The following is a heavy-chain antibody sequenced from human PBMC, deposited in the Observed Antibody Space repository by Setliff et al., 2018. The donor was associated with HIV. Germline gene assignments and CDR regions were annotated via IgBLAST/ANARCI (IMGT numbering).Heavy chain of an antibody. Sequence: ASVKVSCKASGYPFTNFGVSWVQQAPGQGLEWMGWISVYNGNTNYTQKLQNRVTMTTDTSTSTAYMELRSLRSDDTAVYYCARDLFTVPSREGYDYWGQGTLVTVSS. V-gene: IGHV1-18*01. J-gene: IGHJ4*02. D-gene: IGHD1-26*01. CDR3: ARDLFTVPSREGYDY. CDR1: GYPFTNFG. CDR2: ISVYNGNT.